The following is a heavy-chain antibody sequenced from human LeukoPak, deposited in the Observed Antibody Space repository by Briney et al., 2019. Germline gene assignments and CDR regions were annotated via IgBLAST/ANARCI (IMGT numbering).Heavy chain of an antibody. CDR2: ISWNSGSI. D-gene: IGHD4-17*01. CDR3: AKGGYDYGDVIDY. Sequence: GRSLRLSCAASGFTFADYAMHWVRQAPGKGLEWVSGISWNSGSIVYADSVKGRFTISRDNAKNSLYLQMNSLRAEDMALYYCAKGGYDYGDVIDYWGQGTLVTVSS. J-gene: IGHJ4*02. V-gene: IGHV3-9*03. CDR1: GFTFADYA.